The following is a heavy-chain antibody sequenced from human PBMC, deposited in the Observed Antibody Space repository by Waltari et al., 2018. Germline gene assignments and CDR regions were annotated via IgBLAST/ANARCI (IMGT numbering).Heavy chain of an antibody. CDR1: RFAFTNDI. D-gene: IGHD2-15*01. CDR3: AREGYTSGRAGNFDY. CDR2: MSFDGYSK. J-gene: IGHJ4*02. Sequence: LVESGGAVVQSGRSLRLSCTSSRFAFTNDIMHWVRQDPGKGLEWVSAMSFDGYSKYYADSVRGRFTISRDDSLKTVYLQLDSLRLEDTAIYYCAREGYTSGRAGNFDYWGQGTLVTVSS. V-gene: IGHV3-30*01.